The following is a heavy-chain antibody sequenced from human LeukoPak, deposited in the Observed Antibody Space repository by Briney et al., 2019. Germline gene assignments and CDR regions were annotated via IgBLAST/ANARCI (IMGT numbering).Heavy chain of an antibody. V-gene: IGHV4-61*01. CDR1: GGSVSSGSFY. D-gene: IGHD5-12*01. CDR2: IYYSGST. Sequence: SETLSLTCTVSGGSVSSGSFYWSWIRQPPGKGLEWIGFIYYSGSTNYNPSLRRRVTISVDTSKNQFSLKLSSVTAADTAVYYCASVSVASIDFDYWGQGTLVTVSP. CDR3: ASVSVASIDFDY. J-gene: IGHJ4*02.